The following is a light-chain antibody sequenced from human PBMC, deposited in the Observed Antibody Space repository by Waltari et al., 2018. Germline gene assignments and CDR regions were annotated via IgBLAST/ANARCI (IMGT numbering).Light chain of an antibody. Sequence: QLVLTQSPSASASLGASVKLTCTLSSGHSSNVIAWHQKQPEKGPRYLMKVNSDGSHGKGDGSPARFSGSSSGAERYLTISNRQPEDEADYYCQTGGHGTWVFGGGTKVTVL. CDR3: QTGGHGTWV. CDR2: VNSDGSH. V-gene: IGLV4-69*01. CDR1: SGHSSNV. J-gene: IGLJ3*02.